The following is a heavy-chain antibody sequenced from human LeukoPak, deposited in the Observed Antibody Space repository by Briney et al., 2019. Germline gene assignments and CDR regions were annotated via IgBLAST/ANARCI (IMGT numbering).Heavy chain of an antibody. J-gene: IGHJ6*02. CDR3: ARGGRAVAGVRFYYNGMDV. Sequence: GGSLRLSCAASGFTFDNYAMNWVRQVPGKGLEWISLISWNSGTIGYADSVKGRFTISRDNAKKSLYLQMNSLRDEDTALYYCARGGRAVAGVRFYYNGMDVWGQGTTVTVSS. CDR2: ISWNSGTI. CDR1: GFTFDNYA. D-gene: IGHD6-19*01. V-gene: IGHV3-20*04.